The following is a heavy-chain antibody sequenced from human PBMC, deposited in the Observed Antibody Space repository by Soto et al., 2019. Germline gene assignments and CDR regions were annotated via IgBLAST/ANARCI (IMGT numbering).Heavy chain of an antibody. Sequence: GASVKVSCKASGYTFTSYDIDWVRQATGQGLEWMGWMNPSSGNTGYAQKFQGRVTMTRNTSISTAYMELSSLRSEDTAVYHCARGLYYDFWSGYSRYMDVWGKGTTVTVSS. CDR2: MNPSSGNT. CDR3: ARGLYYDFWSGYSRYMDV. J-gene: IGHJ6*03. V-gene: IGHV1-8*01. D-gene: IGHD3-3*01. CDR1: GYTFTSYD.